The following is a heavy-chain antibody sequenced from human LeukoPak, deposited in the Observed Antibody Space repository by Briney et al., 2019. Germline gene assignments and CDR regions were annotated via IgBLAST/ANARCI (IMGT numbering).Heavy chain of an antibody. CDR2: IWYDGSNK. J-gene: IGHJ4*02. Sequence: GGSLRLSCAASGFIFSSYSMSWVRQAPGKGLEWVAVIWYDGSNKYYADSVKGRFTISRDNSKNTLYLQMNSLRAEDTAVYYCARDGYPIFGVVIIDYWGQGTLVTVSS. CDR1: GFIFSSYS. V-gene: IGHV3-33*08. CDR3: ARDGYPIFGVVIIDY. D-gene: IGHD3-3*01.